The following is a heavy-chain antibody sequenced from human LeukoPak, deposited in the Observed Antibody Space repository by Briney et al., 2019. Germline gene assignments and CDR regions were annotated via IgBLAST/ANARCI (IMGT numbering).Heavy chain of an antibody. V-gene: IGHV1-69*05. D-gene: IGHD3-3*01. CDR3: ASNFWSNQPAGYYYYYYMDV. CDR2: IIPIFGTA. Sequence: SVKVSCKASGGTFSSYAISWVRQAPGQGLEWMGGIIPIFGTANYAQKFQGRVTITTDESTSTAYMELSSLRSEDTAVYYCASNFWSNQPAGYYYYYYMDVWGKGTTVTVSS. CDR1: GGTFSSYA. J-gene: IGHJ6*03.